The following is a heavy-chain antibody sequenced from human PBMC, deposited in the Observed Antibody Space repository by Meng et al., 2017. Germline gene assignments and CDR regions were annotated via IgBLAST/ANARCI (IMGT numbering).Heavy chain of an antibody. D-gene: IGHD2-15*01. CDR3: AKDVIVVVVAASLFDY. V-gene: IGHV3-30*04. CDR1: GFTFSSYA. CDR2: ISYDGSNK. Sequence: GGSLRLSCAASGFTFSSYAMHWVRQAPGKGLEWVAVISYDGSNKYYADSVKGRFTISRDNSKNTLYLQMNSLRAEDTAVYYCAKDVIVVVVAASLFDYWGQGTLVTVSS. J-gene: IGHJ4*02.